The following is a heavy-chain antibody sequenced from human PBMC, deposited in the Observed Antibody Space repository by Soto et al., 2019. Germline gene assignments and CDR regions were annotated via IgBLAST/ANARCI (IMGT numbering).Heavy chain of an antibody. J-gene: IGHJ6*02. Sequence: SETLSLTWAVYGGSFSDYYWTWIRQPPGKGLEWIGEIHHSGNTNYNPSLKSRVIISIDMSKNQFSLTLSSVTAADTAVYYCARYSALRFLGYYYGLDVWGQGTTVTVSS. CDR2: IHHSGNT. CDR1: GGSFSDYY. D-gene: IGHD3-3*01. CDR3: ARYSALRFLGYYYGLDV. V-gene: IGHV4-34*01.